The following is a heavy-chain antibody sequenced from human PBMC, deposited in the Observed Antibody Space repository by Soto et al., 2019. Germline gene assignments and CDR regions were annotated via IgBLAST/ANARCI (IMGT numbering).Heavy chain of an antibody. J-gene: IGHJ4*02. CDR1: GFTFRSHS. CDR3: VRDLGCISESCHGHFDH. Sequence: GGSPRLSCSASGFTFRSHSMNWVRQAPGKGLEWIAYISSGSSDIYYGDSVKGRVTISRDNAQNSVYLQLENLRDADTAVYYCVRDLGCISESCHGHFDHWGRGTLVNVSS. CDR2: ISSGSSDI. V-gene: IGHV3-21*06. D-gene: IGHD3-3*02.